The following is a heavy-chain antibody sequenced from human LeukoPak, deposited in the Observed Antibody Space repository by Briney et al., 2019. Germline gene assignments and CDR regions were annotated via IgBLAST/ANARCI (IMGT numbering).Heavy chain of an antibody. CDR3: ARGYRSSISCQPLDY. Sequence: SETLSLTCAVSGYSISSGYYWGWIRQPPGKGLEWIGSIYRSGNTYYNPSLKSRVTISIDTSKNQFSLNLSSVTAAETAVYYCARGYRSSISCQPLDYWGQGTLVTVSS. V-gene: IGHV4-38-2*01. D-gene: IGHD2-2*01. CDR2: IYRSGNT. CDR1: GYSISSGYY. J-gene: IGHJ4*02.